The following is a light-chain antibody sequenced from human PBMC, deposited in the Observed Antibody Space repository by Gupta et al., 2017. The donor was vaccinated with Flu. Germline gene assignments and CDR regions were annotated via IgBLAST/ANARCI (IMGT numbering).Light chain of an antibody. CDR2: GVT. CDR1: SSDVGAYNY. Sequence: QSALTQPPSASGSPGQSVTISCTGTSSDVGAYNYVSWFQHHQGKSPNLLISGVTNRPAGVPARFSGSKAVTTASLTVSGLEDEDEADYYGRSDAGSNNVLFGGGTKLTVV. V-gene: IGLV2-8*01. J-gene: IGLJ2*01. CDR3: RSDAGSNNVL.